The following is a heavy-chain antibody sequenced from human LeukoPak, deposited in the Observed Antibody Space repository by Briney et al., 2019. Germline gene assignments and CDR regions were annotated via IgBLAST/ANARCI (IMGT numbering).Heavy chain of an antibody. CDR1: GFTFSNYA. CDR3: AKAPVTTCRGAYCYPFDY. J-gene: IGHJ4*02. CDR2: ISDSGNT. D-gene: IGHD2-21*01. V-gene: IGHV3-23*01. Sequence: GGSLRLSCAASGFTFSNYAMSWVRQAPGKGLEWVSAISDSGNTYHADSVKGRFTISRDSSKNTLFLQMNGLRPEDAAVYYCAKAPVTTCRGAYCYPFDYWGQGTLVTVSS.